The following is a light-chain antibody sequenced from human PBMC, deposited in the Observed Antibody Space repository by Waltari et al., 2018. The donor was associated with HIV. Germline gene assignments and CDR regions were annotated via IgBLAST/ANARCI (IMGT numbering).Light chain of an antibody. CDR1: NNDVGGQG. CDR2: RNN. Sequence: QAGLTQPPSVSKGLRQTATLTCTGNNNDVGGQGAAWLQQHQGHPPKLLSYRNNNRPSGISGGFSASRSGNTASLTISGLRSDDEADYYCAAWDGSLSVVLFGGGTKLTVL. CDR3: AAWDGSLSVVL. J-gene: IGLJ3*02. V-gene: IGLV10-54*04.